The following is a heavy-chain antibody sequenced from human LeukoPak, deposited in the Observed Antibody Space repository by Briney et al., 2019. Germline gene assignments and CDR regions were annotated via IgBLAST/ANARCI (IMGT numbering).Heavy chain of an antibody. CDR2: IYYSGST. V-gene: IGHV4-59*12. CDR3: ARDVGDYYYYYMDV. Sequence: PSETLSLTCTVSGGSISSYYWSWIRQPPGKGLEWIGSIYYSGSTYYNPSLKSRVTISVDTSKNQFSLKLSSVTAADTAVYYCARDVGDYYYYYMDVWGKGTTVTVSS. CDR1: GGSISSYY. J-gene: IGHJ6*03. D-gene: IGHD1-26*01.